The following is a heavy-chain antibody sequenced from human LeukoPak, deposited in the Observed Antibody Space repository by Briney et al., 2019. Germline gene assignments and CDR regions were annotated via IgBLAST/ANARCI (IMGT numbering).Heavy chain of an antibody. V-gene: IGHV3-30*03. J-gene: IGHJ4*02. CDR1: GFTVSGYG. D-gene: IGHD6-13*01. Sequence: PGRSLRLSCAASGFTVSGYGMHWVRQAPGKGLEWMPVISYDGSHIYYADSVKGGFTISRDSSKNTLYLQMNSLRTDDTAVYYCARDRSNSWTFDYWGQGTLVTVSS. CDR3: ARDRSNSWTFDY. CDR2: ISYDGSHI.